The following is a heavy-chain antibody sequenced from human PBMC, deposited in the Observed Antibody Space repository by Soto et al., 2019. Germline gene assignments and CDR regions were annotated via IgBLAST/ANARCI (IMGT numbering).Heavy chain of an antibody. J-gene: IGHJ4*02. Sequence: QVQLVQSGAEVKKPGASVKVSCKASGYTFTSYYMHWVRQAPGQGLEWMGIINPSGGSTSYAQKFQGRDTMTRDTSKSTVYVELSSLRSEDTAVYYCARGGVVPAANGNVDYWGQGTLVTVSS. CDR3: ARGGVVPAANGNVDY. D-gene: IGHD2-2*01. CDR1: GYTFTSYY. CDR2: INPSGGST. V-gene: IGHV1-46*03.